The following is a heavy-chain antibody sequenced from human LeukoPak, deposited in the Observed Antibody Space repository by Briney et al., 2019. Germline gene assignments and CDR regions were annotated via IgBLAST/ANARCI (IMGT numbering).Heavy chain of an antibody. V-gene: IGHV3-7*03. CDR1: GFTFSSYW. Sequence: PGGSLRLSCAASGFTFSSYWMRWVRQAPGKGLEWVAIIKQDGSEKNYVDSVKGRFTISRDNAKNSLYLQMNSLRAEDTAVYYCASGLELDYWGQGTLVTVSS. CDR3: ASGLELDY. CDR2: IKQDGSEK. J-gene: IGHJ4*02.